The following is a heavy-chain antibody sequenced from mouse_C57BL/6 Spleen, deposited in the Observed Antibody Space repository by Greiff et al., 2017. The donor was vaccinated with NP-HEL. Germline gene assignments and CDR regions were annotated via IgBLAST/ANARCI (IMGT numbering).Heavy chain of an antibody. CDR1: GYTFTSYW. CDR2: INPSNGGT. J-gene: IGHJ4*01. Sequence: VQLQQPGTELVKPGASVKLSCKASGYTFTSYWMHWVKQRPGQGLEWIGNINPSNGGTNYNEQFKSKATLTVDKSSSTGYMQLISLTSEDSAVYYCARSDFYYYGSSLYYYAMDYWGQGTSVTVSS. D-gene: IGHD1-1*01. CDR3: ARSDFYYYGSSLYYYAMDY. V-gene: IGHV1-53*01.